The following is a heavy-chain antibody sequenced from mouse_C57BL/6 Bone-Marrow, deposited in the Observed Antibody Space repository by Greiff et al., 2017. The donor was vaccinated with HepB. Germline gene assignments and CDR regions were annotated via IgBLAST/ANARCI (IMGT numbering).Heavy chain of an antibody. CDR1: GYTFTSYW. CDR3: AKSDYYGSSVDY. D-gene: IGHD1-1*01. CDR2: IDPSDSET. V-gene: IGHV1-52*01. J-gene: IGHJ2*01. Sequence: QVQLQQPGAELVRPGSSVKLSCKASGYTFTSYWMHWVKQRPIQGLEWIGNIDPSDSETHYNQKFKDKATLTVDKSSSTAYMQLSSLTSEDSAVYYCAKSDYYGSSVDYWGQGTTLTVSS.